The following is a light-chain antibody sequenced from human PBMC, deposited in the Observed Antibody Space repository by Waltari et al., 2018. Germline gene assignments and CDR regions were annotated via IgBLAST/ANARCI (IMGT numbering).Light chain of an antibody. CDR2: DAC. CDR3: QQYQTFRT. Sequence: IQMTQSPSTLSASVGDRVTITCRASQTISTWLAWYQHKPGQAPKLLIYDACTIQSGVPSRFSGSGSGTEFSLTISTLQPDDFATYYCQQYQTFRTFGRGTRVELK. J-gene: IGKJ1*01. CDR1: QTISTW. V-gene: IGKV1-5*01.